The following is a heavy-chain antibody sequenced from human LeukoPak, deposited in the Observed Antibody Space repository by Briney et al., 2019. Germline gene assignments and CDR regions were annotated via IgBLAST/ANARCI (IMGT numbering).Heavy chain of an antibody. D-gene: IGHD3-3*01. CDR2: IYYSGST. Sequence: SQTLSLTCTVSGGSISRGGYYWSWIRQHPGKGLEWIGYIYYSGSTYYNPSLKSRVTISVDTSKNQFSLKLSSVTAADTAVYYCARDGGVAPRTFDYWGQGTLVTVSS. J-gene: IGHJ4*02. CDR3: ARDGGVAPRTFDY. V-gene: IGHV4-31*03. CDR1: GGSISRGGYY.